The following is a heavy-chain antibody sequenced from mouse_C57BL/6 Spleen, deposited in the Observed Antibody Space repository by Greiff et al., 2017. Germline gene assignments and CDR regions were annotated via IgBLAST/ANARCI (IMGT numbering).Heavy chain of an antibody. Sequence: EVQLVESGGGLVQPGGSLKLSCAASGFTFSDYGMAWVRQAPRKGPEWVAFISNLAYSIYYADTVTGRFPISGENAKNTLYLEMSSLRSEDTAMYYCARHEGSYWYFDVWGTGTTVTVSS. J-gene: IGHJ1*03. CDR2: ISNLAYSI. D-gene: IGHD1-1*01. CDR3: ARHEGSYWYFDV. CDR1: GFTFSDYG. V-gene: IGHV5-15*01.